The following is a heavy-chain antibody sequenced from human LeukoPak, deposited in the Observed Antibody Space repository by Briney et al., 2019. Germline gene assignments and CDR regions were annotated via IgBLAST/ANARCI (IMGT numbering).Heavy chain of an antibody. V-gene: IGHV1-46*01. CDR2: IYPRDGST. Sequence: GASVKVSCKASGYTFTSYYMHWVRQAPGQGLERMGMIYPRDGSTSYAQKFQGRVTVTRDTSTSTVHMELSGLRSEDTAVYYCARDQEGFDYWGQGTLVTVSS. J-gene: IGHJ4*02. CDR3: ARDQEGFDY. CDR1: GYTFTSYY.